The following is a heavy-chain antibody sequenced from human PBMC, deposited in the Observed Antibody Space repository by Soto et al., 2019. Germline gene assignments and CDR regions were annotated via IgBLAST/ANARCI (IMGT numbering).Heavy chain of an antibody. J-gene: IGHJ6*02. CDR1: GGSISSYY. D-gene: IGHD3-3*01. CDR3: ARGSQGFWSGYPYYYYYGMDV. Sequence: SETLSLTCTVSGGSISSYYWSWIRQPPGKGLEWIGYIYYSGSTNYNPSLKSRVTISVDTSKNQFSLKLSSVTAADTAVYYCARGSQGFWSGYPYYYYYGMDVWGQGTTVTVSS. V-gene: IGHV4-59*01. CDR2: IYYSGST.